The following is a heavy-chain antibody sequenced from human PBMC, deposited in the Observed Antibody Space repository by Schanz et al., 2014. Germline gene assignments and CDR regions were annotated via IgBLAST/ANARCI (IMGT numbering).Heavy chain of an antibody. J-gene: IGHJ4*02. CDR2: IWYDGNNK. CDR3: AATTILAD. D-gene: IGHD3-3*01. V-gene: IGHV3-33*01. CDR1: GFTFSAYG. Sequence: VQLVESGGGVVQPGRSLRLSCAASGFTFSAYGMHWVRQAPGKGLEWVAVIWYDGNNKYYADSVKGRFTISRDNSKNTLYLQMNSLRDEDTAVYYCAATTILADWGQGTLVAVSS.